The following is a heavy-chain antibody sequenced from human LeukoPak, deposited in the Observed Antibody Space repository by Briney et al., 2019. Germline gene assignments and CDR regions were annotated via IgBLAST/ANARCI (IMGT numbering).Heavy chain of an antibody. V-gene: IGHV3-23*01. CDR2: ISGRGDIT. CDR1: GFNFRNFA. J-gene: IGHJ2*01. CDR3: AKDRGYTYALQAYYFDL. D-gene: IGHD5-18*01. Sequence: GGSLRLSCSASGFNFRNFAMSWVRQAPGRGLEWVSAISGRGDITYSADSVKGRFTISRDNSRNTLSLQMNSLRGEDTAVYYCAKDRGYTYALQAYYFDLWGRGTLVTVSP.